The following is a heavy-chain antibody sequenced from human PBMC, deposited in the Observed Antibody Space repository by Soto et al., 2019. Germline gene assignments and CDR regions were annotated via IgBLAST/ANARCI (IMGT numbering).Heavy chain of an antibody. D-gene: IGHD2-2*01. CDR3: AKSSGPAAWYYYYGMDV. V-gene: IGHV3-30*18. CDR1: GFTFSSYG. CDR2: ISYDGSNK. Sequence: GGSLRLSCAASGFTFSSYGMHWVRQAPGKGLEWVAVISYDGSNKYYADSVKGRFTISRDNSKNTLYLQMNSLRAEDTAVYYCAKSSGPAAWYYYYGMDVWGQGTTVTVSS. J-gene: IGHJ6*02.